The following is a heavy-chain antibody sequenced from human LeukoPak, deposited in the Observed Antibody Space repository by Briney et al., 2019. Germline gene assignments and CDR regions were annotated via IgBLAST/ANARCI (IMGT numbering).Heavy chain of an antibody. Sequence: SETLSLTCTVSGGSISSYYWSWIRQPPGKGLEWIGYIYYSGSTNYNPSLKSRVTISVDTSKNQFSLKLSSVTAADTAVYYCARRYEARGYSSSWYYFDYWGQGTLVTVSS. CDR1: GGSISSYY. V-gene: IGHV4-59*01. J-gene: IGHJ4*02. CDR2: IYYSGST. D-gene: IGHD6-13*01. CDR3: ARRYEARGYSSSWYYFDY.